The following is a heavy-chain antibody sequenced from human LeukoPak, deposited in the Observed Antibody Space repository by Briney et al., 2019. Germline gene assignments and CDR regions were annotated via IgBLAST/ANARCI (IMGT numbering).Heavy chain of an antibody. V-gene: IGHV4-39*01. CDR2: IYYSGST. CDR1: GGSISSSSYY. Sequence: SETLSPTCTVSGGSISSSSYYWGWIRQPPGKGLEWIGSIYYSGSTYYNPSLKSRVTISVDTSKNQFSLKLSSVTAADTAVYYCARHLYSSGWYDWFDPWGQGTLVTVSS. CDR3: ARHLYSSGWYDWFDP. D-gene: IGHD6-19*01. J-gene: IGHJ5*02.